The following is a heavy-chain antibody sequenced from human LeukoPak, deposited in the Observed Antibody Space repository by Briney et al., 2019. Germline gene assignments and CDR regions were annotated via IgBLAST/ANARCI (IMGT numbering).Heavy chain of an antibody. CDR1: GFTVSSTY. Sequence: GGSLRLSCAASGFTVSSTYMSWVRQAPGKGLEWVSVIYSGDSPYYADSVKGRFTISRHNSKNTLYLQMNSLRAEDTAVYYCARDLRGGNFDYWGQGTLVTVSS. CDR2: IYSGDSP. D-gene: IGHD2-15*01. V-gene: IGHV3-53*04. J-gene: IGHJ4*02. CDR3: ARDLRGGNFDY.